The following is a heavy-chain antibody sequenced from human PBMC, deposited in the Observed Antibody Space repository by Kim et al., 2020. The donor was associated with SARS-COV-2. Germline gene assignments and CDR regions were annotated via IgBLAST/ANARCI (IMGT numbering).Heavy chain of an antibody. J-gene: IGHJ4*02. Sequence: GESLKISCKGSGYSFTSYWIGWVRQMPGKGLEWMGIIYPGDSDTRYSPSFQGQVTISADKSISTAYLQWSSLKASDTAMYYCARLPTQYYDSSGYSYYFDYWGQGTLVTVSS. D-gene: IGHD3-22*01. CDR1: GYSFTSYW. CDR3: ARLPTQYYDSSGYSYYFDY. CDR2: IYPGDSDT. V-gene: IGHV5-51*01.